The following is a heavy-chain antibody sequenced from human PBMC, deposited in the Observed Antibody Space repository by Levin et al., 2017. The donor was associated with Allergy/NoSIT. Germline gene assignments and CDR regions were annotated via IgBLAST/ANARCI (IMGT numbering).Heavy chain of an antibody. CDR1: GYTFTGYY. D-gene: IGHD3-10*01. CDR3: ARDKAAMVRGVTSDVLDF. J-gene: IGHJ4*02. CDR2: INPNGGGT. V-gene: IGHV1-2*02. Sequence: KIGGSLRLSCKASGYTFTGYYMHWVRQAPGQGLEWMGWINPNGGGTNYAQKFQDRVTMTRDTSINTAYMELSRLRSDDTAVYYCARDKAAMVRGVTSDVLDFWGQGTLVTVSS.